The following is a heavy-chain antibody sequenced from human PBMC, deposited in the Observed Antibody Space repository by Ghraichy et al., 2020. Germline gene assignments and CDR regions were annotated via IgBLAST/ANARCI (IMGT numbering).Heavy chain of an antibody. CDR3: ARQGEIATITRWAPFDY. J-gene: IGHJ4*02. D-gene: IGHD5-24*01. Sequence: SQTLSLTCTVSGGTISSSSYYWGRMRQPPGKGLEWIGIIYYSGSTYYNPSLKSRVTISVDTSKNQFYRKLSSGTAADTAVYYCARQGEIATITRWAPFDYWGQGNLVTIST. CDR2: IYYSGST. CDR1: GGTISSSSYY. V-gene: IGHV4-39*01.